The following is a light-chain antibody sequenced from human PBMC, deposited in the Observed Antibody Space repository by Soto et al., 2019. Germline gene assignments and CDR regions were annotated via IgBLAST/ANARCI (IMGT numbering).Light chain of an antibody. CDR3: QSYDSSLSVV. CDR2: GNS. V-gene: IGLV1-40*01. CDR1: SSNIGAGYD. J-gene: IGLJ2*01. Sequence: QAVVTQPPSVSGAPGQRVTISCTGSSSNIGAGYDVHWYQQLPGTAPNLLIXGNSNRPSGVPDRFSGSKSGTSASLAITGXXXXXXXXYYCQSYDSSLSVVFGGGTKLTVL.